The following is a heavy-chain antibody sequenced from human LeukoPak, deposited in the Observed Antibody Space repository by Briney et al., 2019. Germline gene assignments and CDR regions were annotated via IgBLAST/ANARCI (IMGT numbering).Heavy chain of an antibody. J-gene: IGHJ6*03. Sequence: GGSLRLSCAASGFTFSSYSMNWVRQAPGKGLEGVSSISSSSSYIYYADSVKGRFTISRDNAKNSLYLQMNSLRAEDTAVYYCARDSPLDDYGDFVYYYYYMDVWGKGTTVTVSS. D-gene: IGHD4-17*01. CDR1: GFTFSSYS. V-gene: IGHV3-21*01. CDR2: ISSSSSYI. CDR3: ARDSPLDDYGDFVYYYYYMDV.